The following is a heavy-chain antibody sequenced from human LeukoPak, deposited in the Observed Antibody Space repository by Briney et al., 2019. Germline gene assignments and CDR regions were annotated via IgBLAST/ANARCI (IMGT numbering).Heavy chain of an antibody. CDR3: ARHLTACGSTSCTRSGPRYQDAFDI. V-gene: IGHV5-51*01. D-gene: IGHD2-2*01. CDR2: IYPGDSRT. J-gene: IGHJ3*02. CDR1: GYIFTSHW. Sequence: GESLKISCEASGYIFTSHWIGWVRQVPGKGLEWVGVIYPGDSRTRYNPSLQGQVTLSGDKSINTAYLQWSSLKASDTAMYYCARHLTACGSTSCTRSGPRYQDAFDIWGQGTMVTVSS.